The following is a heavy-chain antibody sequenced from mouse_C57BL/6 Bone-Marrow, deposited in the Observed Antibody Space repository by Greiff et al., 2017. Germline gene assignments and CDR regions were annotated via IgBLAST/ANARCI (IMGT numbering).Heavy chain of an antibody. D-gene: IGHD1-1*01. Sequence: VQLQQPGAELVKPGASVMMSCKASGYPFTSSWFTWVKQRPGKGLQWIGDINPGSGSTNYNERFKSKTTLTVDTSSSTAYMQLSSLTSEDSAVYYCARPYGTLYYYARDYWGQGTSVTVSS. CDR2: INPGSGST. V-gene: IGHV1-55*01. CDR1: GYPFTSSW. CDR3: ARPYGTLYYYARDY. J-gene: IGHJ4*01.